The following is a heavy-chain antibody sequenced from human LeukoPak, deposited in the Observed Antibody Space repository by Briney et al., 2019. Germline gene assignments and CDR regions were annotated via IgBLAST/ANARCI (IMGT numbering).Heavy chain of an antibody. Sequence: SETLSLTCTVSGGSLSSYYWSWIRQPPGKGLEWIGYIYYSGSTNYNPSLKSRVTISVDTSKNQFSLKLSSVTAADTAVYYCARYSSGWYYYFDYWGQGTLVTVSS. V-gene: IGHV4-59*08. D-gene: IGHD6-19*01. CDR1: GGSLSSYY. CDR2: IYYSGST. J-gene: IGHJ4*02. CDR3: ARYSSGWYYYFDY.